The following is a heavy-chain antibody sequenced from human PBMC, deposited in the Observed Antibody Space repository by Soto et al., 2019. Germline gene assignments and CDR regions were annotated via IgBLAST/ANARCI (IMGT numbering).Heavy chain of an antibody. D-gene: IGHD2-15*01. CDR2: IHSTGNS. V-gene: IGHV4-61*10. Sequence: SETLSLTCTVSGGSVNSGSHYWSWIRQPAEKRPEWIGRIHSTGNSHYNPSRRSRVSMSMDTSKKEMYLGLTSVTAAERAGADCVSVAAGCCNDWFGPWDQGSLVTVSS. J-gene: IGHJ5*02. CDR1: GGSVNSGSHY. CDR3: VSVAAGCCNDWFGP.